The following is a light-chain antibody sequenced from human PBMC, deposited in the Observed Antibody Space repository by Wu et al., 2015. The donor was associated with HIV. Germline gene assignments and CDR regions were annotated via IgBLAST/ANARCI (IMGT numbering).Light chain of an antibody. Sequence: EIVLTQSPATLSLSSGETATLSCRASRSVSGTLAWYQQKPGQALRLLIYDASNRATGVPARFSGSGSFTDFTLTISSLEPEDFAVYYCQQYGTSPRTFGQGTKVEIK. J-gene: IGKJ1*01. CDR2: DAS. V-gene: IGKV3-11*01. CDR3: QQYGTSPRT. CDR1: RSVSGT.